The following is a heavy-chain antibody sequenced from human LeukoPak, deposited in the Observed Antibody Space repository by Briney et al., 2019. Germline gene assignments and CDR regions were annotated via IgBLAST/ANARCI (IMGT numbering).Heavy chain of an antibody. CDR3: ASRSENYYDSSGYYPDYGMDV. CDR2: IYLGDSDT. D-gene: IGHD3-22*01. CDR1: GYSFTSYW. V-gene: IGHV5-51*01. J-gene: IGHJ6*02. Sequence: GESLKISCKGSGYSFTSYWIGWVRQMPGKGLEWMGIIYLGDSDTRYSPSFQGQVTISADKSISTAYLQWSSLKASDTAMYYCASRSENYYDSSGYYPDYGMDVWGQGTTVTVSS.